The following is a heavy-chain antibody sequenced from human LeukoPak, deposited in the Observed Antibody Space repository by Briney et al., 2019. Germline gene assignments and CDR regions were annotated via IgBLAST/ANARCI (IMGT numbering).Heavy chain of an antibody. V-gene: IGHV1-69*01. Sequence: VASVKVSCKASGGTFSSYAISWVRQAPGQGLEWMGGIIPIFGTANYAQKFQGRVTITADESTSTAYMELSSLRSEDTAVYYCAREGRKGPLGLHYYYGMDVWGQGTTVTVSS. CDR1: GGTFSSYA. J-gene: IGHJ6*02. D-gene: IGHD2-15*01. CDR2: IIPIFGTA. CDR3: AREGRKGPLGLHYYYGMDV.